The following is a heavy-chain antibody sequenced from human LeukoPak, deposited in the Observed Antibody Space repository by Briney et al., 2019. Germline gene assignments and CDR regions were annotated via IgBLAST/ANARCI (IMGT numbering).Heavy chain of an antibody. Sequence: PSETLSPTCTVSGGSISSSSYYWGWIRQPPGKGLEWIGSIYYSGSTYYNPSLKSRVTISVDTSKNQFSLKLSSVTAADTAVYYCARFSSYYVNYYYYYMDVWGKGTTVTVSS. CDR1: GGSISSSSYY. D-gene: IGHD3-10*02. J-gene: IGHJ6*03. CDR3: ARFSSYYVNYYYYYMDV. V-gene: IGHV4-39*01. CDR2: IYYSGST.